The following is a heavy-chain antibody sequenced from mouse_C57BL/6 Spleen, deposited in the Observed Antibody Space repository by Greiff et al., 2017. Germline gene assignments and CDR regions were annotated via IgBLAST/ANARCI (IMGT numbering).Heavy chain of an antibody. V-gene: IGHV5-4*01. CDR2: ISDGGSYT. CDR3: SRDQWCGRGYAMDY. J-gene: IGHJ4*01. CDR1: GFTFSSYA. Sequence: EVQLVESGGGLVKPGGSLKLSCAASGFTFSSYAMSWVRQTTEKRLEWVANISDGGSYTDYPDNVKGRFTISRDNAKNNLYLQMSHLKAYDTAMYYCSRDQWCGRGYAMDYWGQGTSVTVSS. D-gene: IGHD1-1*02.